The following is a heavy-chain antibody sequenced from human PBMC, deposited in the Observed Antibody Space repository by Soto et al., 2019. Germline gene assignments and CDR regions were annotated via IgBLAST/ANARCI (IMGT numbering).Heavy chain of an antibody. J-gene: IGHJ3*02. D-gene: IGHD5-12*01. Sequence: VSSMASRGTFSSYTISWVRQAPGQGLEWMGRIFPILGISIYAQQFQGRVTITAVNSPSTAYMERCSLRSDHTTHYYCARGTRGYSGYEAAFYIWGPGTMVTV. CDR1: RGTFSSYT. CDR3: ARGTRGYSGYEAAFYI. CDR2: IFPILGIS. V-gene: IGHV1-69*02.